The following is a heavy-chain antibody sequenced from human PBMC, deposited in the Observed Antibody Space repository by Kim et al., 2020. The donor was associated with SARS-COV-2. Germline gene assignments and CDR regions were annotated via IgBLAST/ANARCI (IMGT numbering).Heavy chain of an antibody. CDR2: VYHSGTA. V-gene: IGHV4-59*01. J-gene: IGHJ4*02. D-gene: IGHD3-10*01. CDR3: ARETTGYGELPD. CDR1: GDSIGSFY. Sequence: SETLSLTCSVSGDSIGSFYWSWIRQTPGKGLEWIGYVYHSGTANFSPSFNSRVTLSVDMAKNQFSLTLRSVTAVDTAFYYCARETTGYGELPDWGQGILV.